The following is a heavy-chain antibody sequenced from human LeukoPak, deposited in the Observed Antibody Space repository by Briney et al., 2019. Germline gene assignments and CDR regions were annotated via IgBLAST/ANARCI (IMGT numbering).Heavy chain of an antibody. V-gene: IGHV4-30-4*08. Sequence: KSSETLSLTCTVSGGSISSGDYYWSWTRQPPGKGLEWIGYIYYSGSTYYNPSLKSRVTISVDTSKNQFSLKLSSVTAADTAVYYCARIPRAAGLVIDYWGQGTLVTVSS. CDR1: GGSISSGDYY. J-gene: IGHJ4*02. CDR3: ARIPRAAGLVIDY. CDR2: IYYSGST. D-gene: IGHD6-13*01.